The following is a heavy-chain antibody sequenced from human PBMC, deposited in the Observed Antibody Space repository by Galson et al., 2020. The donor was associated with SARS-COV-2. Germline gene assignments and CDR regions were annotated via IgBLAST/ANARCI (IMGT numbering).Heavy chain of an antibody. Sequence: GGSLRLSCAASGFTFSSYSMNWVRQAPGKGLEWVSYISITSRTIYYADSVKGRFTISRDNAKNSLSLQMNSLRDEDTAVYYCARETSYGDFDYWGQGTLVTVSS. CDR2: ISITSRTI. J-gene: IGHJ4*02. V-gene: IGHV3-48*02. D-gene: IGHD4-17*01. CDR1: GFTFSSYS. CDR3: ARETSYGDFDY.